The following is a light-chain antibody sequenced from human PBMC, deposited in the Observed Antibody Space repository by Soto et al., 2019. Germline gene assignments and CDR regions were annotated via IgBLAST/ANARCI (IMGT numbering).Light chain of an antibody. V-gene: IGKV1-5*01. Sequence: DIQMTQSPSTLSASVGDRVIITCRASESISSWLAWYQHKPGKAPKLLIYDASSLASGVPSRFSGSGSGTEFTLTISSLQPDDFATYYCQHYYTHWDMFGQGTRVEIK. CDR2: DAS. J-gene: IGKJ1*01. CDR3: QHYYTHWDM. CDR1: ESISSW.